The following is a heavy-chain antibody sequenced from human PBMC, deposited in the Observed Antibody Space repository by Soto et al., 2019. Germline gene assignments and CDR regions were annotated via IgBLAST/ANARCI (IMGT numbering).Heavy chain of an antibody. D-gene: IGHD3-22*01. CDR3: ARGGYYYENSGQNAYDY. J-gene: IGHJ4*01. V-gene: IGHV4-31*03. CDR2: IYYGGST. Sequence: TVSGGSISSGGYYWSWIRQHPGKGLEWIGYIYYGGSTYYNPSLKSRATISGDTSKNQFSLKLSSVTAADTAVYYCARGGYYYENSGQNAYDYWGQGIMVTVYS. CDR1: GGSISSGGYY.